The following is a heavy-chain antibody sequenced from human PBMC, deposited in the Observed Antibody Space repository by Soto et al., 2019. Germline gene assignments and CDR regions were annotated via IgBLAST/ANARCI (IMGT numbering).Heavy chain of an antibody. J-gene: IGHJ4*02. CDR1: GYTFTSYG. CDR2: ISAYNGNT. V-gene: IGHV1-18*01. D-gene: IGHD6-6*01. CDR3: ARERGEYSSSSVLGY. Sequence: ASVKVSCKASGYTFTSYGISWVRQTTGQGLEWMGWISAYNGNTNYAQKLQGRVTMTTDTSTSTAYMELRSLRSDDTAVYYCARERGEYSSSSVLGYWGQGTLVTV.